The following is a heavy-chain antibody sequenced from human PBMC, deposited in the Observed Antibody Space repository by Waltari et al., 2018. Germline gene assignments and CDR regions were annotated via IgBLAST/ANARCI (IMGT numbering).Heavy chain of an antibody. CDR1: GMTFSNYW. V-gene: IGHV3-7*01. CDR3: VTGLTTVTAKDYFDH. D-gene: IGHD4-17*01. J-gene: IGHJ4*02. CDR2: IKQDGSEK. Sequence: EVQLVESGGGSVQPGGSLRLSCAASGMTFSNYWMNWVRQAPGKGLEWVANIKQDGSEKNYVDSVEGRFSISRDNAQNSLYVQMNSLRAEDTAIYYCVTGLTTVTAKDYFDHWGQGALVTVS.